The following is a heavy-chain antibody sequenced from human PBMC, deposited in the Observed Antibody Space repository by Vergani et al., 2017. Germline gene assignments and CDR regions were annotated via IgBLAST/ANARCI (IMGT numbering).Heavy chain of an antibody. V-gene: IGHV3-30*02. D-gene: IGHD3-22*01. Sequence: QVQLVESGGGVVQPGGSLRLSCAASGFTFSSYGMHWVRQAPGKGLEWVAFIRYYGSNKYYADSVKGRFTISRDNSKNTLYLQMNSLRAEDTAVYYCAKVGYYYDSSGYYLIDYWGQGTLVTVSS. CDR1: GFTFSSYG. J-gene: IGHJ4*02. CDR2: IRYYGSNK. CDR3: AKVGYYYDSSGYYLIDY.